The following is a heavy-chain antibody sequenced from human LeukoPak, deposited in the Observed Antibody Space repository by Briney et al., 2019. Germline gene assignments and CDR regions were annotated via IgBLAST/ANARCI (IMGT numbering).Heavy chain of an antibody. Sequence: SETLSLTCTVSGGSITSNSYYWGWIRQPPGKGLEWIGSIYYTGDTYYNPSLKSRVTISVDTSKNQFSLKLSSVTAAGTAVYYCARLRYFDWLRTKNWFDPWGQGTLVTVSS. CDR1: GGSITSNSYY. J-gene: IGHJ5*02. V-gene: IGHV4-39*07. D-gene: IGHD3-9*01. CDR3: ARLRYFDWLRTKNWFDP. CDR2: IYYTGDT.